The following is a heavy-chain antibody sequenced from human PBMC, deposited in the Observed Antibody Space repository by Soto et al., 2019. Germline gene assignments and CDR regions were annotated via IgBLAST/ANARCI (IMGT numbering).Heavy chain of an antibody. CDR3: TRDLFFISTSTVTTDAF. Sequence: VELVQSGAEVKKPGASVRVSCKASGYTISSFGLSWVRQAPGQGPEWMGWISPETGKTEYSHKFQGRVTMTTDTSTRTLFLDLGSLTSDDTAVYSCTRDLFFISTSTVTTDAFWGQGTLVTVSS. V-gene: IGHV1-18*04. CDR2: ISPETGKT. CDR1: GYTISSFG. D-gene: IGHD4-17*01. J-gene: IGHJ4*02.